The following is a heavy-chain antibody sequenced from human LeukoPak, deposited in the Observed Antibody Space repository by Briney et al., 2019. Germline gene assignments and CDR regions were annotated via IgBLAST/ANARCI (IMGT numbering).Heavy chain of an antibody. D-gene: IGHD5-18*01. CDR3: VRDQELVRGYSYGANNYYYYGMDV. Sequence: SETLSLTCAVSGGSISSGGYPWSWIRQPPGKGLEWIGYIYHSGSTYYNPSLKSRVTISVDRSKNQLSLKLSSVTAADTAVYYCVRDQELVRGYSYGANNYYYYGMDVWGQGTTVTVSS. J-gene: IGHJ6*02. CDR2: IYHSGST. V-gene: IGHV4-30-2*01. CDR1: GGSISSGGYP.